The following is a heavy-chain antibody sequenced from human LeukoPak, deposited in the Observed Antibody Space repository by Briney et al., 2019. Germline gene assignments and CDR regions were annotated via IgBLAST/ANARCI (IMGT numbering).Heavy chain of an antibody. D-gene: IGHD3-22*01. CDR3: VRNRYGYGSGGYFPEHFHH. J-gene: IGHJ1*01. CDR1: GFIFSDYY. CDR2: ISSSGSTI. Sequence: PGGSLRLSCAVSGFIFSDYYMSWIRQAPGKGLEWVSYISSSGSTIYYADSVKGRFTISRDNAKNSLYLQMDSLRAEDTAVYFCVRNRYGYGSGGYFPEHFHHWGQGTLVNVAS. V-gene: IGHV3-11*04.